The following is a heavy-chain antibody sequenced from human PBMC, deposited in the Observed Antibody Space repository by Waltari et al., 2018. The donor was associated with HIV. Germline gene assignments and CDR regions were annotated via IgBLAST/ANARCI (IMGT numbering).Heavy chain of an antibody. D-gene: IGHD3-10*01. V-gene: IGHV4-59*01. CDR3: ARDFYGSGIGLSRGRRYFDP. Sequence: QVQLQESGPGLVKPSETLSLTCTVSGGSFSTSYWSWIRPPPGKGLEWMGYIYYNGGTKYNPSLKNRVTMTIDTSKTQFSLELSSVTTADTAIYYCARDFYGSGIGLSRGRRYFDPWGQGALVTVSS. CDR2: IYYNGGT. CDR1: GGSFSTSY. J-gene: IGHJ5*02.